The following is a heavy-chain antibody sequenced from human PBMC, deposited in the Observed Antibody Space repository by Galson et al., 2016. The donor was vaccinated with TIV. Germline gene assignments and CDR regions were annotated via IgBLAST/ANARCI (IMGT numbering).Heavy chain of an antibody. V-gene: IGHV5-51*03. D-gene: IGHD3-16*01. CDR3: AKGKEYYEF. CDR2: MNPGDSET. J-gene: IGHJ4*02. Sequence: QSGAEVKKPGESLIISCKASGYMFSAHWFGWVRQLPGKGPEWIGIMNPGDSETRYSPSVEGQVTISADNSISTAYLQWHSLKASDTAVYYWAKGKEYYEFWGQGTLVTVSS. CDR1: GYMFSAHW.